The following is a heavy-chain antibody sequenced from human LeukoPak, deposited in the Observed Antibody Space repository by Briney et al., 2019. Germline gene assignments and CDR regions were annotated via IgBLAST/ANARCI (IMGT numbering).Heavy chain of an antibody. CDR3: TRYDVYYYGMDV. CDR1: GGSISSSSYY. D-gene: IGHD1-1*01. J-gene: IGHJ6*02. Sequence: SETLSLTCTVSGGSISSSSYYWGWIRQPPGKGLEWIGSIYYSGSTYYNPSLKSRVTMSVDTSKNQFSLKLTSVTAADTAVYYCTRYDVYYYGMDVWGQGTTVTVSS. CDR2: IYYSGST. V-gene: IGHV4-39*07.